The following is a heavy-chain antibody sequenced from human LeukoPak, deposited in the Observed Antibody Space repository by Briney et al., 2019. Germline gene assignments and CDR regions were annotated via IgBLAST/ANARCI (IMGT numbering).Heavy chain of an antibody. J-gene: IGHJ4*02. Sequence: GGSLRLSCAASGFTFSSYGMHWVRQAPGKGLEWVAVISYDGSNKYYADSVKGRFTISRDNSKNTLYLQMNSLRAEDTAVYYCARGRYSYILDYWGQGTLVTVSS. CDR3: ARGRYSYILDY. D-gene: IGHD5-18*01. CDR2: ISYDGSNK. V-gene: IGHV3-30*03. CDR1: GFTFSSYG.